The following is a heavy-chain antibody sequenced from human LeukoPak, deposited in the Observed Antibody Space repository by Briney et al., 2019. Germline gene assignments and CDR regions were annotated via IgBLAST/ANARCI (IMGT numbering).Heavy chain of an antibody. CDR2: ISYDGSNK. V-gene: IGHV3-30-3*01. D-gene: IGHD4-17*01. CDR3: ASGEWDY. Sequence: GRSLRLSCAASGFTFSSYAMHWVRQAPGKGLEWVAVISYDGSNKYYADSVKGRFTISRDNAKNSLYLQMNSLRAEDTAVYYCASGEWDYWGQGTLVTVSS. J-gene: IGHJ4*02. CDR1: GFTFSSYA.